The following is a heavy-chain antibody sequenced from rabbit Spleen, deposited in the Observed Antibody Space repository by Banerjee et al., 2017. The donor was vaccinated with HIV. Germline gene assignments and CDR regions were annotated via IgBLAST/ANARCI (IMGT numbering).Heavy chain of an antibody. Sequence: QSLEESGGDLVKPGASLTLTCTASGFSFSSNYYMCWVRQAPGKGLEWIGCIYAGSGGFTYYASWAKGRFSCSKTSSTTVTLQMTSLTAADTATYFCARGSAAMTMVITGYYLSLWGPGTLVTVS. D-gene: IGHD2-1*01. J-gene: IGHJ6*01. CDR1: GFSFSSNYY. CDR3: ARGSAAMTMVITGYYLSL. CDR2: IYAGSGGFT. V-gene: IGHV1S40*01.